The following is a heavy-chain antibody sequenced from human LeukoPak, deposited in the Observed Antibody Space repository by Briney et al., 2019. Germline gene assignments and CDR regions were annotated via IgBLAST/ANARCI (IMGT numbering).Heavy chain of an antibody. V-gene: IGHV4-39*01. CDR2: IYYSGST. CDR1: GGSISSSSYY. J-gene: IGHJ5*02. Sequence: SETLSLTCTVSGGSISSSSYYWGWIRQPPGKGLEWIGSIYYSGSTYYNPSLKSRVTISVDTSKNQFSLKLSSVTAADTAVYYCARPGYYSNWFDPWGQGTLVTVST. CDR3: ARPGYYSNWFDP. D-gene: IGHD3-22*01.